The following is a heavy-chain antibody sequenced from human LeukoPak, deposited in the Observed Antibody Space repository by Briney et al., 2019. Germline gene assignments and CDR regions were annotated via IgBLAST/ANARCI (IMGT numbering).Heavy chain of an antibody. CDR2: ISSNGGST. CDR1: GFTFSSYA. V-gene: IGHV3-64D*06. Sequence: GGSLRLSCSASGFTFSSYAMHWVRQAPGKGLEFVSAISSNGGSTYYADSVKGRFTISRDNSNNTLYLQMSSLRSEDTAVYYCVKDKSVYSSSWLIHHWGQGTLVTVSS. D-gene: IGHD6-13*01. CDR3: VKDKSVYSSSWLIHH. J-gene: IGHJ1*01.